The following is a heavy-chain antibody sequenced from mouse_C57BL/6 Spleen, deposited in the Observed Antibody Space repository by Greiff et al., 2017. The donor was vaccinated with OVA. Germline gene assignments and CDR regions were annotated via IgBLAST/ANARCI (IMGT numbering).Heavy chain of an antibody. D-gene: IGHD1-1*01. V-gene: IGHV2-6*01. CDR2: IWGVGST. Sequence: VQLQQSGPGLVALSQSLSITCTVSGFSLLSYGVDWVRQSLGTGLEWLGVIWGVGSTNYNSALKSRLSISKDNSKSQVFLKMNSLQTDDTAMDYCARRLLRWKYFDYWGQGTTLTVSS. CDR1: GFSLLSYG. CDR3: ARRLLRWKYFDY. J-gene: IGHJ2*01.